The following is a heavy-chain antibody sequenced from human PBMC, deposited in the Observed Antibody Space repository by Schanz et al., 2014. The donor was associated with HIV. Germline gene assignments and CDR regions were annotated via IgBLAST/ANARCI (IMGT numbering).Heavy chain of an antibody. Sequence: QEQLVGSGGGVVQPGKSLRLSCAASGFSFSSYGMHWVRQAPGKGLEWVAILWFDGSIDYYVDSVKGRFTVFRDNSKNTLYLQMNSLSPEDTAVYYCARDNRGDYYLDSWGQGTLVTVSS. CDR2: LWFDGSID. CDR3: ARDNRGDYYLDS. J-gene: IGHJ1*01. V-gene: IGHV3-33*01. D-gene: IGHD4-17*01. CDR1: GFSFSSYG.